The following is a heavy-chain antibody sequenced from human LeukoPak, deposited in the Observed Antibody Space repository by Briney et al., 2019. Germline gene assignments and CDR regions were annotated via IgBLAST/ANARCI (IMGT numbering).Heavy chain of an antibody. J-gene: IGHJ3*02. CDR3: ARVWRFPSTDLDAFDI. CDR1: GGTFSSYA. V-gene: IGHV1-69*05. CDR2: IIPIFGTA. D-gene: IGHD3-3*01. Sequence: ASVKVSCKASGGTFSSYAISWVRQAPGRGLEWMGGIIPIFGTANYAQKFQGRVTITTDESTSTAYMELSSLRSEDTAVYYCARVWRFPSTDLDAFDIWGQGTMVTVSS.